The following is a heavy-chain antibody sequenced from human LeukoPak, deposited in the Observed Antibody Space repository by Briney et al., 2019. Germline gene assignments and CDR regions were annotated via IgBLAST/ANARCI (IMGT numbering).Heavy chain of an antibody. CDR3: ARDLIVSGDAFDI. CDR2: ISSSSSYI. V-gene: IGHV3-21*01. Sequence: KTGGSLRLSRAASGFTFSSYSMNWVRQAPGKGLEWVSSISSSSSYIYYADSVEGRFTISRDNAKNSLYLQMNSLRAEDTAVYYCARDLIVSGDAFDIWGQGTMVTVSS. D-gene: IGHD2/OR15-2a*01. J-gene: IGHJ3*02. CDR1: GFTFSSYS.